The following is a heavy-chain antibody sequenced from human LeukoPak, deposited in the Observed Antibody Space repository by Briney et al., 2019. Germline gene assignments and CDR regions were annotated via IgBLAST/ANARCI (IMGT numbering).Heavy chain of an antibody. CDR3: ARVREQQASPPYNWFDP. J-gene: IGHJ5*02. CDR2: ISYSGDT. Sequence: SETLSLTCGVYGWSLSGYYWSWICQPPGKGLEWIGDISYSGDTNYNQSLKSRVTISVDTSKNQFSLTLSSVTAADTAVYYCARVREQQASPPYNWFDPWGQGTLVTVSS. CDR1: GWSLSGYY. D-gene: IGHD6-13*01. V-gene: IGHV4-34*01.